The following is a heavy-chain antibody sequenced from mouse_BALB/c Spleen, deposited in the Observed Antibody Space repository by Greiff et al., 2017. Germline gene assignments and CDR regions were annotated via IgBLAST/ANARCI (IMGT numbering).Heavy chain of an antibody. D-gene: IGHD1-1*01. CDR1: GYTFSSYW. CDR2: ILPGSGST. V-gene: IGHV1-9*01. CDR3: ARRGSSYVGDYYAMDY. J-gene: IGHJ4*01. Sequence: VQLQQSGAELMKPGASVKISCKATGYTFSSYWIEWVKQRPGHGLEWIGEILPGSGSTNYNQKFKGKATLTVDESSSTAYMQLSSLTSEDSAVYYCARRGSSYVGDYYAMDYWGQGTSVTVSS.